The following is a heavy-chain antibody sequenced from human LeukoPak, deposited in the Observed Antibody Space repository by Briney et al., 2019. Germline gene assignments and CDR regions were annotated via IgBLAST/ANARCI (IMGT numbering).Heavy chain of an antibody. CDR1: GLTFSSYE. Sequence: GGSLRLSCVASGLTFSSYEMNWVRQAPGKGLEWVSYISSSGSTIYYADSVKGRFTISRDNAKNSLYLQMNSLRAEDTAVYYCARGWWGYYDSSGYGYSFFDYWGQGTLVTVSS. D-gene: IGHD3-22*01. CDR2: ISSSGSTI. CDR3: ARGWWGYYDSSGYGYSFFDY. V-gene: IGHV3-48*03. J-gene: IGHJ4*02.